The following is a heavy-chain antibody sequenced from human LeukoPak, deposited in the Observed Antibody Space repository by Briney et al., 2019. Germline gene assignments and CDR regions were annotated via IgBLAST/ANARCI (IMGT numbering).Heavy chain of an antibody. CDR3: ARNAATRRSYFDY. J-gene: IGHJ4*02. CDR1: GGSINNYY. V-gene: IGHV4-59*08. Sequence: SETLSLTCTVSGGSINNYYWSWIRQSPEKGLEWIGNTYYSGNTKYNPSLKSRVTISVDTSKNQVSLKLSSVTAADTAVYYCARNAATRRSYFDYWGQGTLVTVSS. CDR2: TYYSGNT. D-gene: IGHD6-6*01.